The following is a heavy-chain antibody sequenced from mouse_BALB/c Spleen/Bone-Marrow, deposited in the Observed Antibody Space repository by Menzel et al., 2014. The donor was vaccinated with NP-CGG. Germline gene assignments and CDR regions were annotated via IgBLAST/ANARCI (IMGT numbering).Heavy chain of an antibody. V-gene: IGHV14-3*02. CDR1: GFNIKDTY. CDR3: APLTGTFDH. CDR2: IDPANDNT. J-gene: IGHJ2*01. Sequence: EVMLVESGAELVKPGASVKLSCTASGFNIKDTYMHWVKRRPGQGLEWIGRIDPANDNTQYDPKFQDKATITADTSSNTAYLQLSSLTSEDTAVYYCAPLTGTFDHWGQGTTLTVSS. D-gene: IGHD4-1*01.